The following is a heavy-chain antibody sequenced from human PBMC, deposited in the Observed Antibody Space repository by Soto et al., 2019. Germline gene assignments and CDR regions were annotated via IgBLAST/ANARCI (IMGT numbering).Heavy chain of an antibody. V-gene: IGHV4-30-2*01. CDR1: GGSISTSDYT. Sequence: QLQLQESGSGLIKPSQTLSLTCAVSGGSISTSDYTWSWIRQPPGRGLEWIGSVYHSGATHYMPSLKIRLTMSLDKSKNQFALDLTSVTAADTAVYYCVRERTIFGVAPGGGVDVWGQGTTVTVSS. D-gene: IGHD3-3*01. CDR2: VYHSGAT. CDR3: VRERTIFGVAPGGGVDV. J-gene: IGHJ6*02.